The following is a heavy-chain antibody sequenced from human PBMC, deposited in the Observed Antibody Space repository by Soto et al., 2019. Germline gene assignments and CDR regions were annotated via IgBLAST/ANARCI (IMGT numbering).Heavy chain of an antibody. CDR1: GFSCTEFS. D-gene: IGHD2-15*01. CDR2: INTHNGHT. Sequence: GGSVKVSCKTAGFSCTEFSMHCVRQSRLQRLQWMGWINTHNGHTQYSPRFADRVAMTTDPSTSTAHMELKGLRSDDTAVYYCARTDIWAYWGQGTLVTVSS. V-gene: IGHV1-18*04. J-gene: IGHJ4*02. CDR3: ARTDIWAY.